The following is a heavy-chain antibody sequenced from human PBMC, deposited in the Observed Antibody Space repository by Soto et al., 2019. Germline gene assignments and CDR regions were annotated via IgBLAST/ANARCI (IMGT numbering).Heavy chain of an antibody. Sequence: QVQLVQSGAEVKKPGASVKVSCKASGYTFTSYAMHWVRQAPGQRLEWMGWINAGNGNTKYSQKFQGRVTITRDTSASTAYMELSSLRSEDTAVYYCAREIHNYGGNSPFDYWGQGTLVTVSS. V-gene: IGHV1-3*01. CDR2: INAGNGNT. J-gene: IGHJ4*02. CDR1: GYTFTSYA. D-gene: IGHD4-17*01. CDR3: AREIHNYGGNSPFDY.